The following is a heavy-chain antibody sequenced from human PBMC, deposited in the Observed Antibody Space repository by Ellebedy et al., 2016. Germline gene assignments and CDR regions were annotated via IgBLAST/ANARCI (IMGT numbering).Heavy chain of an antibody. Sequence: ASVKVSCKASGYTFTSYGISWVRQAPGQGLEWMGWINAYNGNTNYAQKVQGRVTMTTDRSTSTAYMELRSLRSDDTAVYYCARDPHYSQYCIGGSCSSDYWGQGTLVTVSS. CDR3: ARDPHYSQYCIGGSCSSDY. J-gene: IGHJ4*02. CDR1: GYTFTSYG. CDR2: INAYNGNT. V-gene: IGHV1-18*01. D-gene: IGHD2-15*01.